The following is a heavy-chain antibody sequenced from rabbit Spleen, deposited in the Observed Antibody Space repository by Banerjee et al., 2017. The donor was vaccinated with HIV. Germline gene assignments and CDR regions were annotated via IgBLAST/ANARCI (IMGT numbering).Heavy chain of an antibody. CDR3: ARDLPGVIGWNFNL. CDR2: INSFSGRP. Sequence: QGQLKETGGGLVQPGGSLTLSCKASGFGFSSVYMSWVRQAPGKGLEWIACINSFSGRPVYATWVNGRFTISKASWTTVTLHMTGLTAADTATYFCARDLPGVIGWNFNLWGQGTLVTVS. CDR1: GFGFSSVYM. D-gene: IGHD1-1*01. V-gene: IGHV1S45*01. J-gene: IGHJ4*01.